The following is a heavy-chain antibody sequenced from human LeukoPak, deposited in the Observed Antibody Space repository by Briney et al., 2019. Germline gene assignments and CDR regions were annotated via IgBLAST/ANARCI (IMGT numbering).Heavy chain of an antibody. V-gene: IGHV4-59*08. J-gene: IGHJ4*02. CDR2: IYYSGST. CDR3: ARLASGSYGPLTPFDY. CDR1: GGSISSYY. Sequence: SETLSLTCTVSGGSISSYYRSWIRQPPGKGLEWIGDIYYSGSTNYNPSLKSRVTISVDTSKNQFSLRLSSVTAADAAVYYSARLASGSYGPLTPFDYWGQGTLVTVSS. D-gene: IGHD1-26*01.